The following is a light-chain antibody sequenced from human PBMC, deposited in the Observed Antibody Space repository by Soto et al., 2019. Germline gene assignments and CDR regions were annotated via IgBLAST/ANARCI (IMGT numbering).Light chain of an antibody. J-gene: IGKJ1*01. CDR2: DTT. CDR1: QDVKTY. CDR3: LQHKSYPWT. V-gene: IGKV1-17*01. Sequence: DMQMTQSPSSLSASVGDRVTITCQASQDVKTYLNWYQQKPGKAPKRLIYDTTTLQSWVPSRFSGDGSGTEFTLTISSLQSEDFATYFCLQHKSYPWTFGQGTKVE.